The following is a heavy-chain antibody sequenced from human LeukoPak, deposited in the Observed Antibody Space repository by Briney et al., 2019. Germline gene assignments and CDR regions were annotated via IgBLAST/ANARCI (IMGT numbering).Heavy chain of an antibody. Sequence: ASVKVSCKASGYTFTGYYMHWVRQAPGQGLEWMGWINPNSGGTNYAQKFQGRVTMTRDTSISIAYMELSRLRSDDTAVYYCAREYYDSSGYPGDYWGQGTLVTVSS. CDR3: AREYYDSSGYPGDY. CDR2: INPNSGGT. CDR1: GYTFTGYY. V-gene: IGHV1-2*02. J-gene: IGHJ4*02. D-gene: IGHD3-22*01.